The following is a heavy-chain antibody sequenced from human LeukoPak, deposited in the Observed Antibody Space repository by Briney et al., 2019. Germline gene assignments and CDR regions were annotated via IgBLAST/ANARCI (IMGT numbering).Heavy chain of an antibody. Sequence: GGSLRLSCAASRYIFSNYGMHWVRQAQGKGLEWVAVIWYDGSNKYYADSVKGRFTISRDNSKNTLYLQMNSLRAEDTAVYYCARDAGVYYYDSSGYFDYWGQGTLVTVSS. J-gene: IGHJ4*02. D-gene: IGHD3-22*01. CDR3: ARDAGVYYYDSSGYFDY. CDR1: RYIFSNYG. V-gene: IGHV3-33*08. CDR2: IWYDGSNK.